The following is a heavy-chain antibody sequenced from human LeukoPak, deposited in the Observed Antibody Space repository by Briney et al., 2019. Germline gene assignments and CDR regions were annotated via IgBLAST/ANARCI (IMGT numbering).Heavy chain of an antibody. J-gene: IGHJ4*02. Sequence: WETLSLTCAVSGGSINSNSYYWAWVRQPPGKGLEWIGHIYYSGSTSYNPSLKSRVTISIDTSKSQFSLKLSPVTAADTAVYYCAREVVAAAEVDYWGQGTLVTVSS. V-gene: IGHV4-39*02. CDR2: IYYSGST. D-gene: IGHD6-13*01. CDR3: AREVVAAAEVDY. CDR1: GGSINSNSYY.